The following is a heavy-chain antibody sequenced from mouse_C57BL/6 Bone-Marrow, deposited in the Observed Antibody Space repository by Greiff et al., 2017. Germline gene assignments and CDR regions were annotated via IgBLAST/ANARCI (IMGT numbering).Heavy chain of an antibody. J-gene: IGHJ3*01. CDR3: ARCYYYGSSYPFAY. V-gene: IGHV1-81*01. Sequence: QVHVKQSGAELARPGASVKLSCKASGYTFTSYGISWVKQRTGQGLEWIGEIYPRSGNTYYNEKFEGKATLTADKSSSTAYMELRSLTSEDSAVYFCARCYYYGSSYPFAYWGQGTLVTVSA. CDR2: IYPRSGNT. CDR1: GYTFTSYG. D-gene: IGHD1-1*01.